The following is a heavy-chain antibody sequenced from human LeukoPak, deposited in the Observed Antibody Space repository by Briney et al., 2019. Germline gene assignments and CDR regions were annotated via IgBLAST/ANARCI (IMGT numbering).Heavy chain of an antibody. CDR1: GGSISSYY. Sequence: SDTLSLTCTVSGGSISSYYWSWIRQPPGKGLEWIGYIYYSGSTNYNPSLKSRVTISVDTSKNQFSLKLRSVTAADTAVYYCARYPGLEGTGSRGAFDYWGQGTLVTVSS. CDR2: IYYSGST. D-gene: IGHD3-10*01. J-gene: IGHJ4*02. V-gene: IGHV4-59*07. CDR3: ARYPGLEGTGSRGAFDY.